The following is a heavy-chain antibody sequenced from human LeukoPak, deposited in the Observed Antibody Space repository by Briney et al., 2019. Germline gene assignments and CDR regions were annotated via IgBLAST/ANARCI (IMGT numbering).Heavy chain of an antibody. CDR2: IYSGGST. D-gene: IGHD6-19*01. V-gene: IGHV3-66*01. CDR1: GFTVSSNY. CDR3: ARDKTAMADPFDY. Sequence: SGGSLRLSCAASGFTVSSNYMNWARQAPGKGLEWVSVIYSGGSTYYADSVKGRFTISRDNSKNTVYLQMNSLRAEDTAVYYCARDKTAMADPFDYWGQGTLVTVSS. J-gene: IGHJ4*02.